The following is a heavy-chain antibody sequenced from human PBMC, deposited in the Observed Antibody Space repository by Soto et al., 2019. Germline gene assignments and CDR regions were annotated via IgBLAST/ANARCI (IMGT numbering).Heavy chain of an antibody. D-gene: IGHD6-19*01. J-gene: IGHJ5*02. CDR2: ISSSGSTI. CDR1: GFPFSSYE. V-gene: IGHV3-48*03. Sequence: GGSRSHYCAASGFPFSSYEMNWVRHAPETGLEWVSYISSSGSTIYYADSVKGRFTISRDNSKNTLYLQMNSLRAEDTAVYYCAKDLKSGYSSGWYKNWFDPWGQGTLVTVSS. CDR3: AKDLKSGYSSGWYKNWFDP.